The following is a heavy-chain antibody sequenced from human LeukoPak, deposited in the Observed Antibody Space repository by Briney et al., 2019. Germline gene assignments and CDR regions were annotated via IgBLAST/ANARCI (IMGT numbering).Heavy chain of an antibody. V-gene: IGHV1-69*01. CDR1: GGTFSSYA. CDR3: TTVTRGVWWFDP. D-gene: IGHD4-17*01. CDR2: IIPIFGTA. J-gene: IGHJ5*02. Sequence: SVKVSCKASGGTFSSYAIIWVRQAPGQGLEWMGGIIPIFGTANYAQKFQGRVTITADESTSTAYMELSSLRSEDTAVYYCTTVTRGVWWFDPWGQGTLVTVSS.